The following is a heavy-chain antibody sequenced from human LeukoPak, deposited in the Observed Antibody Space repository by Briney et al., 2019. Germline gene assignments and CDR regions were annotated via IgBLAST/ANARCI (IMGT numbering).Heavy chain of an antibody. CDR1: GFTFSSYA. V-gene: IGHV3-23*01. Sequence: GGSLRLSCAASGFTFSSYAMSWVRQAPGKGLEWVSAISGSGGSTYYADSVKGRFTISRDNSKNTLYLQMNSLRAEDTAVYYCAKDPPLYDFWSGYGMDVWGQGTTVTVSS. J-gene: IGHJ6*02. CDR3: AKDPPLYDFWSGYGMDV. CDR2: ISGSGGST. D-gene: IGHD3-3*01.